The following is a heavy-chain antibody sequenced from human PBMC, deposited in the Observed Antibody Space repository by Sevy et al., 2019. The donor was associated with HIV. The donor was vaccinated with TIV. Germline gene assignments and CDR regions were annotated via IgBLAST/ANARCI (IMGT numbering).Heavy chain of an antibody. CDR3: ARGPPDGSYDYFDY. CDR2: ISGSSNYI. D-gene: IGHD1-26*01. Sequence: GGSLRLSCAASGFTFSSYSMNWVRQAPGKGLESVSAISGSSNYIYYAESVKGRFIISRDNVKNTLYLQMNSLRADDTAVYYCARGPPDGSYDYFDYWGQGTLVTVSS. V-gene: IGHV3-21*06. J-gene: IGHJ4*02. CDR1: GFTFSSYS.